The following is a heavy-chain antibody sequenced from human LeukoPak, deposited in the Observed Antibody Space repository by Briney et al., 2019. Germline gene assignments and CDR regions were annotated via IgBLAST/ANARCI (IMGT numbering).Heavy chain of an antibody. CDR3: ASLPQQLVTVSAFDI. CDR1: GFTFSGYW. CDR2: IRQDGGEK. D-gene: IGHD6-13*01. Sequence: PGGSLRLSCVASGFTFSGYWMTWIRQAPGKGLEWVANIRQDGGEKFYADSVRGRFTISRDNSKNTLYLQMNSLRAEDTAVYYCASLPQQLVTVSAFDIWGQGTMVTVSS. V-gene: IGHV3-7*01. J-gene: IGHJ3*02.